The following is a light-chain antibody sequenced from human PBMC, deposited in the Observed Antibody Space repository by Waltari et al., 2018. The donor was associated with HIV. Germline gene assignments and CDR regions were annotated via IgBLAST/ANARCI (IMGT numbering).Light chain of an antibody. CDR2: WAS. CDR3: QQYYRPPLT. V-gene: IGKV4-1*01. J-gene: IGKJ4*01. CDR1: QSVLYSSNNKNY. Sequence: DIVMTQSPDSLAVSLGERTTINCKSSQSVLYSSNNKNYLAWYQHKPGQPPKLLIYWASTRESGVPDRFSGSGSGRDFTLTISSLQAEDVAVYYCQQYYRPPLTFGGGTKVEIK.